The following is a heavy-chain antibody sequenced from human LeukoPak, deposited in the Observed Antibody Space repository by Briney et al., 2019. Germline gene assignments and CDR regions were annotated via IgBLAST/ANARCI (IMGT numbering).Heavy chain of an antibody. D-gene: IGHD2-2*02. CDR2: INHSGST. Sequence: SETLSLTCAVYGGSFSGYYWSWIRQPPGKGLEWIGEINHSGSTNYNPSLKSRVTISVDTSKNQFSLKLSSVTAADTAVYYCARLVPAAIRVWAGGSRYYMDVWGKGTTVTVSS. CDR3: ARLVPAAIRVWAGGSRYYMDV. V-gene: IGHV4-34*01. CDR1: GGSFSGYY. J-gene: IGHJ6*03.